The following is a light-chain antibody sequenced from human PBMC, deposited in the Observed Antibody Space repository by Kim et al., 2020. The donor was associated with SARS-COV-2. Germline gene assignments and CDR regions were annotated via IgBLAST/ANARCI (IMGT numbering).Light chain of an antibody. Sequence: PGESATLPGCPSQSVSTTYLAWYPQKPGQAPRLLIDDASIRAPGIPDRFTGSASETDFTLTISRLEPEDFALYYCQQYLNSPPRYTFGPGTKLEI. V-gene: IGKV3-20*01. CDR1: QSVSTTY. CDR3: QQYLNSPPRYT. J-gene: IGKJ2*01. CDR2: DAS.